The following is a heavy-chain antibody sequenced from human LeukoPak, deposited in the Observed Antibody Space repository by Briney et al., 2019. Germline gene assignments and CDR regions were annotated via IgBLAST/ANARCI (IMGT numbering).Heavy chain of an antibody. D-gene: IGHD5-12*01. CDR3: ARAVGAEYSGYDFFY. J-gene: IGHJ4*02. Sequence: GGSLRLSCAASGFTFSSYSMNWVRQAPGKGLEWVSYISSSSSTIYYADSVKGRFTIPRDNAKNSLYLQMNSLRVEDTAVYCCARAVGAEYSGYDFFYWGQGTLVTVSS. CDR1: GFTFSSYS. V-gene: IGHV3-48*01. CDR2: ISSSSSTI.